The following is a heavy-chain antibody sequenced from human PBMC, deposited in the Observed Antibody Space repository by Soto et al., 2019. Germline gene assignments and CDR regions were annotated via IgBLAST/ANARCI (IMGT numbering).Heavy chain of an antibody. Sequence: GESLKISCKGSGYSFTSYWIGWVRQMPGKGLEWMGIIYPGDSDTRYSPSFQGQVTISADKSISTAYLQWSSLKASDTAMYYCASCIAVAGLRGWVDAFDIWGQGTMVTVSS. V-gene: IGHV5-51*01. CDR2: IYPGDSDT. J-gene: IGHJ3*02. D-gene: IGHD6-19*01. CDR1: GYSFTSYW. CDR3: ASCIAVAGLRGWVDAFDI.